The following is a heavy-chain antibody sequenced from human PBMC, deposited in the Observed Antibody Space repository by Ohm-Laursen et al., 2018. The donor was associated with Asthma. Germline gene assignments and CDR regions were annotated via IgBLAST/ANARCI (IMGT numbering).Heavy chain of an antibody. D-gene: IGHD2-15*01. V-gene: IGHV3-7*01. Sequence: SLRLSCAASGFTFSRSYMTWVRQAPGKGLESVAKIKPDGSEKYYVDSVKGRFTISRDNAKNSLYLQMNSLRPEDTGVYYCAYETWWRFVNWGQGVLATVSS. J-gene: IGHJ4*02. CDR1: GFTFSRSY. CDR3: AYETWWRFVN. CDR2: IKPDGSEK.